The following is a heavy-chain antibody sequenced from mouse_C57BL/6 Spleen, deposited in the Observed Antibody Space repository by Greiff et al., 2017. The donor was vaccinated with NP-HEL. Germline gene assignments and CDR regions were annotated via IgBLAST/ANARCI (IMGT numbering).Heavy chain of an antibody. D-gene: IGHD2-4*01. Sequence: EVKLMESGPGLVKPSQSLSLTCSVTGYSITSGYYWNWIRQFPGNKLEWMGYISYDGSNNYNPSLKNRISITRDTSKNQFFLKLNSVTTEDTATYYCARGGADDYDRAWFAYWGQGTLVTVSA. CDR2: ISYDGSN. CDR3: ARGGADDYDRAWFAY. V-gene: IGHV3-6*01. J-gene: IGHJ3*01. CDR1: GYSITSGYY.